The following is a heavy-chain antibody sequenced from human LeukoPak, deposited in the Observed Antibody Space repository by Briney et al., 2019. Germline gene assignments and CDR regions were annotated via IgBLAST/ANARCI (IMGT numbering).Heavy chain of an antibody. J-gene: IGHJ6*02. D-gene: IGHD2-15*01. CDR1: GGTFSSYA. V-gene: IGHV1-69*04. CDR2: IIPILGIA. CDR3: ARGNVLGSFPYYYGMDV. Sequence: ASVKVSCKASGGTFSSYAISWVRQAPGQGLESMGRIIPILGIANYAQKFQGRVTITADKSTSTAYMELSSLRSEDTAVYYCARGNVLGSFPYYYGMDVWGQGTTVTVSS.